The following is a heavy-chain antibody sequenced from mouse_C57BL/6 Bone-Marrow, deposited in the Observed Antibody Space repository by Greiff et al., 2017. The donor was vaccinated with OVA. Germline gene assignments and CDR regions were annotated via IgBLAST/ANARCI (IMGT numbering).Heavy chain of an antibody. D-gene: IGHD2-5*01. CDR1: GYTFTSYW. CDR3: EVYSNYFDY. CDR2: IDPSDSYT. J-gene: IGHJ2*01. V-gene: IGHV1-59*01. Sequence: QVQLQQPGAELVRPGTSVKLSCKASGYTFTSYWMHWVKQRPGQGLEWIGVIDPSDSYTNYNQKFKGKATLTVDTSSSTAYMQLSSLTSEDSAVYYCEVYSNYFDYWGQGTTLTVSS.